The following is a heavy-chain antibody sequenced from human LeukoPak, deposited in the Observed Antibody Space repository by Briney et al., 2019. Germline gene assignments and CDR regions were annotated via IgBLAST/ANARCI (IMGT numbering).Heavy chain of an antibody. J-gene: IGHJ2*01. D-gene: IGHD3-22*01. CDR1: GGSISSGASD. Sequence: PSETLSLTCTVSGGSISSGASDWGWIRQHPKRGLEWVGYINHSGSTYYNPSLGSRVTMSVDTSKNQFSLKLSSVTAADSAVYYCARAARQGFTMIVVPFFYFDLWGRGTMVTDSS. CDR2: INHSGST. V-gene: IGHV4-31*03. CDR3: ARAARQGFTMIVVPFFYFDL.